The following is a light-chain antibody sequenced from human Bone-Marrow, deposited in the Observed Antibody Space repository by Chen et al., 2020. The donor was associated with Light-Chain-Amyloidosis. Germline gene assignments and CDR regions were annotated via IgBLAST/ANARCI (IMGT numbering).Light chain of an antibody. Sequence: SYVLTHPSSVSVAPGQTATIAWGGNNIGSTSVHWYQQPPGQAPLLVVYDDSDRPSGIPERLAGSNSGNTATLTSSRVAAGDEADYYCQVWDRSSDRPVFGGGTKLTV. V-gene: IGLV3-21*02. CDR3: QVWDRSSDRPV. CDR1: NIGSTS. CDR2: DDS. J-gene: IGLJ3*02.